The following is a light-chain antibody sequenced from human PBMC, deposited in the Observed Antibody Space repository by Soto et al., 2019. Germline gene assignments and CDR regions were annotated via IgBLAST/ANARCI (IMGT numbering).Light chain of an antibody. Sequence: EIVMTQCPATVSVSPGERATLSCRASQSVSSNLAWYQQKPGQAPRLLIYGASTRATGIPARFSGSGSGTEFTLTISSLQSEDFAVYYCQQYNNWPPLTFGGGTKVEIK. CDR1: QSVSSN. V-gene: IGKV3-15*01. J-gene: IGKJ4*01. CDR2: GAS. CDR3: QQYNNWPPLT.